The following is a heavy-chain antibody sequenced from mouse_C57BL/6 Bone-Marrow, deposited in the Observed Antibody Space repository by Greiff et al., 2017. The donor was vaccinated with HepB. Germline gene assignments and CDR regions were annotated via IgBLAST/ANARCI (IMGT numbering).Heavy chain of an antibody. Sequence: VQLQQSGPVLVKPGASVKMSCKASGYTFTDYYMNWVKQSHGKSLEWIGVINPYNGGTSYNQKFKGKATLTVDKSSSTAYMQLNSLTSEDSAVYYCARRVPYYYGSSLAWFAYWGQGTLVTVSA. CDR1: GYTFTDYY. CDR3: ARRVPYYYGSSLAWFAY. CDR2: INPYNGGT. D-gene: IGHD1-1*01. J-gene: IGHJ3*01. V-gene: IGHV1-19*01.